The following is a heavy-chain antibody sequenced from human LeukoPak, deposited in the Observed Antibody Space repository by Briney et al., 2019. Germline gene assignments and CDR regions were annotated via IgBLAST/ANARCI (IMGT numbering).Heavy chain of an antibody. Sequence: PGRSLRLSCAASGFTFDDYAMHWVRQAPGKGLEWVSGISWNSGSIGYADSVKGRFTISRDNAKNSLYVQMNSLRAEDTALYYCVKSGGSTSSRYAFDIWGQGTMVTVSS. CDR1: GFTFDDYA. CDR3: VKSGGSTSSRYAFDI. V-gene: IGHV3-9*01. CDR2: ISWNSGSI. J-gene: IGHJ3*02. D-gene: IGHD2-2*01.